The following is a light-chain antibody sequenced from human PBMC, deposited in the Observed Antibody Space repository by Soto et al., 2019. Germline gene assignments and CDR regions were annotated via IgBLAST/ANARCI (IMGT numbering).Light chain of an antibody. V-gene: IGKV3-20*01. J-gene: IGKJ1*01. CDR1: QSVSTNN. CDR2: GAS. CDR3: QQFDNSLWT. Sequence: EIVLTQSPGTLSLSPGDRATLSCRASQSVSTNNFAWYQRRPGQAPRLLIYGASSRATGIPDRFSGSGSGTDFTLTISRLEPEDFAVYYCQQFDNSLWTFGQGTK.